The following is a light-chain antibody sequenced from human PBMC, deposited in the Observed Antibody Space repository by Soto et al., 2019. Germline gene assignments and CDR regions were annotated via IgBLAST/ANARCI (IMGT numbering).Light chain of an antibody. J-gene: IGLJ2*01. CDR2: GNS. CDR1: SSNIGAGYD. Sequence: QSVLTQPPSVSEAPGQKVIISCTGSSSNIGAGYDVHWYQQLPGTAPKLLIYGNSNRPSGVPDRLSGSKSGTSASLAITGLQVEDEADYYCQSYDSSLSAAVFGGGTKLTVL. CDR3: QSYDSSLSAAV. V-gene: IGLV1-40*01.